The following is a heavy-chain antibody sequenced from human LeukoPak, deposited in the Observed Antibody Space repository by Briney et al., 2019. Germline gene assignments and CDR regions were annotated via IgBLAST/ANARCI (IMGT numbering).Heavy chain of an antibody. CDR1: GXTFSSYV. J-gene: IGHJ3*02. Sequence: LSXXDSGXTFSSYVLHWVRQAPGKGLEGGAIISHDGNNKNYADSVKGRFTISRDNSKNTLYLQMNSLRTEDTAVYYCARGNAFDIWGQGTMVTVSS. CDR2: ISHDGNNK. CDR3: ARGNAFDI. V-gene: IGHV3-30-3*01.